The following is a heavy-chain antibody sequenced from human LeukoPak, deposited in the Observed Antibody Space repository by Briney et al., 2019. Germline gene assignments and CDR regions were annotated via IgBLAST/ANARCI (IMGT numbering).Heavy chain of an antibody. CDR2: INHSGST. V-gene: IGHV4-34*01. Sequence: SETLSLTCTVSGGSISSYYWSWIRQPPGKGLEWIGEINHSGSTNYNPSLKSRVTISVDTSKNQFSLKLSSVTAADTAVYYCARRRLYYGIDYWGQGTLVTVSS. CDR1: GGSISSYY. J-gene: IGHJ4*02. D-gene: IGHD3-22*01. CDR3: ARRRLYYGIDY.